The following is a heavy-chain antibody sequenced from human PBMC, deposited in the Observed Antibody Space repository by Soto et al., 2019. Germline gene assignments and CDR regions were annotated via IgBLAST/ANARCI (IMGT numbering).Heavy chain of an antibody. V-gene: IGHV3-30-3*01. CDR1: GFTFSSYA. CDR3: AREDLCSSTSCYSSQGWFDP. D-gene: IGHD2-2*02. Sequence: QVQLVESGGGVVQPGRSLRLSCAASGFTFSSYAMHWVRQAPGKGLEWVAVISYDGSNKYYADSVKGRFTISRDNSKNTLYLQMNSLRAEDTAVYYCAREDLCSSTSCYSSQGWFDPWGQGTLVTVSS. J-gene: IGHJ5*02. CDR2: ISYDGSNK.